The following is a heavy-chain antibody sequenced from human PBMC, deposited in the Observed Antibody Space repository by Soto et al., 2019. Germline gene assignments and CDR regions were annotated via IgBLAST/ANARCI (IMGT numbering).Heavy chain of an antibody. Sequence: SETLSLTCTVSGGPISSYYWSWIRQPPGKGLEWIAYIHHTGSTNYSPSLRSRVTISVDTSRTQFSLKVSSVTAADTAVYYCARYGGYYFDYWGQGTLVTVSS. CDR1: GGPISSYY. J-gene: IGHJ4*02. D-gene: IGHD3-16*01. CDR3: ARYGGYYFDY. CDR2: IHHTGST. V-gene: IGHV4-59*13.